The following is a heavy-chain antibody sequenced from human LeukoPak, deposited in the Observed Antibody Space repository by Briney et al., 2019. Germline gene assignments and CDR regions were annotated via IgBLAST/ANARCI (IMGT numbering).Heavy chain of an antibody. CDR2: IYPGDSDT. CDR1: GYIFTSYW. CDR3: ARRIAVAGSHAFDY. D-gene: IGHD6-19*01. Sequence: GESLQISCKGSGYIFTSYWIGWVRQMPGKGLEWMGIIYPGDSDTRYSPSFQGQVTISADKSISTAYLQWSSLKASDAAMYYCARRIAVAGSHAFDYWGQGTLVTVSS. V-gene: IGHV5-51*01. J-gene: IGHJ4*02.